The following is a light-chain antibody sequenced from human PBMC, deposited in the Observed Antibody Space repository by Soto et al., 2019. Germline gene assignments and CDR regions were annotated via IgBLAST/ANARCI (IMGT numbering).Light chain of an antibody. Sequence: QSVLTQPGSVSGSPGQSITISCTGTSSDIGGYNFVSWYQQHPGKAPKLRIYEVNNRPSGVSNRFSGSKSGNTASLTISGLQAEDEADYYCGSYTSSSTYVFGTGTKVTVL. CDR2: EVN. CDR1: SSDIGGYNF. J-gene: IGLJ1*01. CDR3: GSYTSSSTYV. V-gene: IGLV2-14*01.